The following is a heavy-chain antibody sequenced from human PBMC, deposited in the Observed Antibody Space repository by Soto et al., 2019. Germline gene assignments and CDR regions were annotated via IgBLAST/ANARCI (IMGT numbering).Heavy chain of an antibody. D-gene: IGHD3-10*01. J-gene: IGHJ5*02. Sequence: GGSLILSCAASGFTVSSNYMSWVRQAPGKGLEWVSVIYSGGSTYYADSVKGRFTISRHNSKNTLYLQMNSPRAEDTAVYYCARDGAGSGSYYEGWFDPWGQGTLVTVSS. CDR3: ARDGAGSGSYYEGWFDP. CDR1: GFTVSSNY. V-gene: IGHV3-53*04. CDR2: IYSGGST.